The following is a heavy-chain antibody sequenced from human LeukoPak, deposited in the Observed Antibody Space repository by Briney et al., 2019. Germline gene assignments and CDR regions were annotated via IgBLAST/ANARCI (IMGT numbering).Heavy chain of an antibody. Sequence: GASVKVSCTASGYTFTSYAMHWVRQAPGQRLEWMGWINAGNGNTKYSQKFQGRVTITRDTSASTAYMELSSLRSEDTAVYYCARAEYDILTNNWFDPWGQGTLVTVSS. CDR1: GYTFTSYA. CDR2: INAGNGNT. V-gene: IGHV1-3*01. D-gene: IGHD3-9*01. J-gene: IGHJ5*02. CDR3: ARAEYDILTNNWFDP.